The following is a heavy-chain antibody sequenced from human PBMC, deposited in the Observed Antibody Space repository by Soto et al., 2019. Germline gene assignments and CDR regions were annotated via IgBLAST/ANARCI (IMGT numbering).Heavy chain of an antibody. CDR3: AKKPGATGPAFGGYFYHMDV. V-gene: IGHV3-23*01. CDR2: ISGSGDAT. J-gene: IGHJ6*03. Sequence: GGSLRLSCAASGFIFSNYAMNWVRQAPGKGLEWVSVISGSGDATYYADSVKGRFTISRDNSKNTLFLQMNSLRAEDTAVYYCAKKPGATGPAFGGYFYHMDVWGKGTSVTVSS. CDR1: GFIFSNYA. D-gene: IGHD3-16*01.